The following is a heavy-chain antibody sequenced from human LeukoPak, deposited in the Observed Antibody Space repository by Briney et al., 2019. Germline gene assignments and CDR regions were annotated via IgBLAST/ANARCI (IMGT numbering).Heavy chain of an antibody. CDR3: ARGGDTMVRGVIPNDY. CDR2: INPSGGST. CDR1: GYTFTSYY. D-gene: IGHD3-10*01. J-gene: IGHJ4*02. Sequence: ASVKVSCKXSGYTFTSYYMHWVRQAPGQGLEWMGIINPSGGSTSYAQKFQGRVTMTRDTSTSTVYVELSSLRSEDTAVYYCARGGDTMVRGVIPNDYWGQGTLVTVSS. V-gene: IGHV1-46*01.